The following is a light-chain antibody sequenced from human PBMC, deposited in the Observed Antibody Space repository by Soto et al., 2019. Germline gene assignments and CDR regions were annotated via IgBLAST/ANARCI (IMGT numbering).Light chain of an antibody. CDR2: GAS. J-gene: IGKJ2*01. V-gene: IGKV3-15*01. Sequence: EIVLTQSPATLSLSPGERATLSCRASQNVANYLDWYQQKPGQAPRLLIYGASTRATGIPVRFSGSGSGTEFTLTISSLQSEDFAVYYCHQYDDGPYTFGQGTKVEI. CDR3: HQYDDGPYT. CDR1: QNVANY.